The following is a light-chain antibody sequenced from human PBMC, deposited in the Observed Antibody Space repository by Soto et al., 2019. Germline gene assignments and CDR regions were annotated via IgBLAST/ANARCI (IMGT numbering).Light chain of an antibody. V-gene: IGKV1-27*01. Sequence: DIQMTQSPSSLSASVGDRVTITCRASQGISSYLAWYQQKPGTGTKLLIYGASTLQSGVPPRFSGSGSGTDFTLTISSLQPEDVATYYCQKYDSAPLTFGPGTRVDIK. CDR3: QKYDSAPLT. CDR2: GAS. J-gene: IGKJ3*01. CDR1: QGISSY.